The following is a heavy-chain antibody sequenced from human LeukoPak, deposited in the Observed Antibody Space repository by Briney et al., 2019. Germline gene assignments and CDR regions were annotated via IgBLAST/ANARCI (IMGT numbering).Heavy chain of an antibody. Sequence: SETLSLTCAVYIGSFSAFYWRWIRDPPGKGGEWVGEINHSGNTNYNASLKSRVTISVDTSKNQFSLKLSSVTAADTAVYYCAGGNRCVIMHTWFDSWGQGTLVTVSS. CDR3: AGGNRCVIMHTWFDS. CDR1: IGSFSAFY. J-gene: IGHJ5*01. D-gene: IGHD3-10*01. V-gene: IGHV4-34*01. CDR2: INHSGNT.